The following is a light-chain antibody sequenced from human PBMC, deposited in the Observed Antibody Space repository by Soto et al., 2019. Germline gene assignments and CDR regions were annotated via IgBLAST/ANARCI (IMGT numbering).Light chain of an antibody. Sequence: QSVLSQPPSASGTTRQRVAISCYGSSSNNKRNTVNWYQQLPGTATKLLIYNNNQRPSGVPGRFSGSKSGTSASLAISGLQSEEEADYYSAACDDCQTGLNVFGTGTRSPS. CDR3: AACDDCQTGLNV. V-gene: IGLV1-44*01. J-gene: IGLJ1*01. CDR1: SSNNKRNT. CDR2: NNN.